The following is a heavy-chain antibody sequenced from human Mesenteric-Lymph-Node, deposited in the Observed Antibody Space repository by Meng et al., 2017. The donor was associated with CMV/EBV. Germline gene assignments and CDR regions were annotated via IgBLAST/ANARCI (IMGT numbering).Heavy chain of an antibody. CDR2: IYHSGST. V-gene: IGHV4-39*07. Sequence: SETLSLTCTVSGGSISSSSYYWGWIRQPPGKGLEWIGSIYHSGSTYYKPSLKSRVTISVDTSKNQFSLKLSSVTAADTAVYYCARAAIWSGYYKVPTVDWFDPWGQGTLVTVSS. CDR3: ARAAIWSGYYKVPTVDWFDP. J-gene: IGHJ5*02. CDR1: GGSISSSSYY. D-gene: IGHD3-3*01.